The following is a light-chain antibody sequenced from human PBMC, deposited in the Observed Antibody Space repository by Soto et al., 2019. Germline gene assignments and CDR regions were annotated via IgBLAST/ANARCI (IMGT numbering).Light chain of an antibody. CDR2: EVR. Sequence: SVLTQPASVSGSPGQSITISCTGTSSDVGGSNYVSWYQQNPGKAPKLMIYEVRNRPSGVSNRFSGSKSGNTASLTISGLQAEDEADYHCSSYTSSSILYVFGTGTKVTVL. CDR1: SSDVGGSNY. V-gene: IGLV2-14*01. CDR3: SSYTSSSILYV. J-gene: IGLJ1*01.